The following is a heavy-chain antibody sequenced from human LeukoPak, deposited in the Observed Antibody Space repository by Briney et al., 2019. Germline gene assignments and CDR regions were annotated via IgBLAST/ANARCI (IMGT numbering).Heavy chain of an antibody. J-gene: IGHJ4*02. CDR2: IKQDGGEK. CDR1: GFAFSSYW. D-gene: IGHD1-26*01. V-gene: IGHV3-7*01. CDR3: ARLGGSYYTY. Sequence: GGSLRLACVASGFAFSSYWMSWVRQAPGKGLEWVANIKQDGGEKYYVDSVKGRFTISRDNAKNSLFLQMNSLRVEDTAIYYCARLGGSYYTYWGQGTLVTVSS.